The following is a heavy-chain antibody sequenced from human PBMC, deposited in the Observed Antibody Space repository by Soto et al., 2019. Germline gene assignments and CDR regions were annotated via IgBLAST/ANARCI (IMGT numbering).Heavy chain of an antibody. J-gene: IGHJ6*02. CDR2: MFYSGLT. Sequence: SKTLSLTCSVSGYSVTSSDYYWAWIRQPPGKGLEWIGSMFYSGLTYYNPSLKSRVTLPVDTSKNQFSVRLNSVTAADTAVYYCAPLSVSLSGPYGIHVWGQGTTVTVSS. V-gene: IGHV4-39*01. D-gene: IGHD2-15*01. CDR1: GYSVTSSDYY. CDR3: APLSVSLSGPYGIHV.